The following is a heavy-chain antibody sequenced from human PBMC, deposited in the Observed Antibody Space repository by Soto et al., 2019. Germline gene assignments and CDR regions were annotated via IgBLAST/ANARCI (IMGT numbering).Heavy chain of an antibody. J-gene: IGHJ5*02. CDR3: VRDGTKNLRDWFDP. V-gene: IGHV4-4*07. Sequence: SQTLSLTCTVSGGSISGYYWSWIRQPPGKGLEWIGRIYATGSTDYNPSLKSRLTMSVDMSKKQFSLTLRSVTAADTAMYYCVRDGTKNLRDWFDPWGQGILVTVSS. CDR2: IYATGST. D-gene: IGHD1-1*01. CDR1: GGSISGYY.